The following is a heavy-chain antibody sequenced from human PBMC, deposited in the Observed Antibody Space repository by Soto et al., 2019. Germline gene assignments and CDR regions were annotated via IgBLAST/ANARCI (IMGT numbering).Heavy chain of an antibody. J-gene: IGHJ6*02. CDR2: ISYDGSNK. V-gene: IGHV3-30*18. Sequence: QVQLVESGGGMVQPGRSLRLSCAASGFTFSSYGMHWVRQAPGKGLEWVAVISYDGSNKYYADSVKGRFTISRDNSKNTLYLQMNSLRAEDTAVYYCAKDHDFGVAAPDGGKYYYYGMDVWGQGTTVTVSS. D-gene: IGHD6-13*01. CDR1: GFTFSSYG. CDR3: AKDHDFGVAAPDGGKYYYYGMDV.